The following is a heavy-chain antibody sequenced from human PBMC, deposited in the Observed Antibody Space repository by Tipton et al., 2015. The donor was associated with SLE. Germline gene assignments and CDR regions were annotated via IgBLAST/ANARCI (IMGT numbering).Heavy chain of an antibody. V-gene: IGHV3-30*03. Sequence: QVQLVQSGGGVVQPGRSLRLSCAASGFNFNTYGMHWVRQAPGKGLEWVAVISYDGSNKDYADSVKGRFTISRDNSKNTLYLQMNSLRAEDTAVYYCARDPETTVTTHWYCDLGGRGTLVTVSS. D-gene: IGHD4-17*01. J-gene: IGHJ2*01. CDR2: ISYDGSNK. CDR3: ARDPETTVTTHWYCDL. CDR1: GFNFNTYG.